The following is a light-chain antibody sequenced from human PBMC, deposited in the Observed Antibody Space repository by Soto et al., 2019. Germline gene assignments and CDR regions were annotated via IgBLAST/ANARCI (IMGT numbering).Light chain of an antibody. CDR1: TSDVGGYNY. Sequence: QSALTQPASVSGSPGQSVAISCTGTTSDVGGYNYVSWYQQHPGKAPKLIIQDVINRPSGVSDRFSGSKSGNTASLTISGLQAEDEADYYCSSYTSTSTYVFGSGTKVTVL. V-gene: IGLV2-14*01. J-gene: IGLJ1*01. CDR3: SSYTSTSTYV. CDR2: DVI.